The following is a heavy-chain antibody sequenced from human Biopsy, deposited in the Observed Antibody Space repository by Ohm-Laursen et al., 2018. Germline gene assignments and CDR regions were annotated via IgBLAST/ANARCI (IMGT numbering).Heavy chain of an antibody. Sequence: SETLSLTCSVSGDSISSSTYYWGWVRQPPGKGLEWIRTIRTTNFRPSLMSRVTMSEDTSKNQFSLKLSSVTAADSGVYYCAQTRNDYGGFYFDYWGRGTLVTVSS. D-gene: IGHD4/OR15-4a*01. CDR3: AQTRNDYGGFYFDY. CDR2: IRTT. CDR1: GDSISSSTYY. V-gene: IGHV4-39*01. J-gene: IGHJ4*02.